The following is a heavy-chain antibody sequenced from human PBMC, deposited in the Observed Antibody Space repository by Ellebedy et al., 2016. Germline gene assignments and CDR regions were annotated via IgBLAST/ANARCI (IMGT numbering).Heavy chain of an antibody. CDR3: ARMTTVTTASWFDP. D-gene: IGHD4-17*01. Sequence: GSLRLSXAVYGGSFSGYYWSWIRQPPGKGLEWIGEINHSGSTNYNPSLKSRVTISVDTSKNQFSLKLSSVTAADTAVYYCARMTTVTTASWFDPWGQGTLVTVSS. J-gene: IGHJ5*02. V-gene: IGHV4-34*01. CDR1: GGSFSGYY. CDR2: INHSGST.